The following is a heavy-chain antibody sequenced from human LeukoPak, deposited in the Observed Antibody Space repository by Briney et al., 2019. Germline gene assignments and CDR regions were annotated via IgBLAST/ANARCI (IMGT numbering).Heavy chain of an antibody. CDR3: ARGSPAAPLDY. CDR1: GGSISSSSHY. D-gene: IGHD6-25*01. CDR2: IYYSGST. Sequence: SETLSLTCTVSGGSISSSSHYWGWIRQPPGKGQEWIGIIYYSGSTSYNPSLKSRVTISVDTSKNQFSLKLNSVTAADTAVYYCARGSPAAPLDYWGQGTLVTVSS. V-gene: IGHV4-39*07. J-gene: IGHJ4*02.